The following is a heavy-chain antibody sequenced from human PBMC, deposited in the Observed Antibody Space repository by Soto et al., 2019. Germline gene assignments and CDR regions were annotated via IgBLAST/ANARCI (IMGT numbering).Heavy chain of an antibody. Sequence: QVQLVQSGAEVKKSGASVKVSCKASGYTFSNYGISWVRQAPGQGLEWMGGIRVYSGDTHYAQNFRGRVTMTADTSTTTAYMDLSNLTSDDTAVYFCARRSGTTIFDFWGPGTLVTVSS. CDR2: IRVYSGDT. CDR1: GYTFSNYG. J-gene: IGHJ4*02. D-gene: IGHD1-1*01. CDR3: ARRSGTTIFDF. V-gene: IGHV1-18*04.